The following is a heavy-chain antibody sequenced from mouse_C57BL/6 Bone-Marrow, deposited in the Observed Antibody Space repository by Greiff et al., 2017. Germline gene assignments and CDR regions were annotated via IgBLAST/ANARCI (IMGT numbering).Heavy chain of an antibody. J-gene: IGHJ1*03. D-gene: IGHD1-1*01. CDR1: GYAFSSYW. CDR2: IYPGDGET. Sequence: QVQLQQSGAELVKPGASVKISCKASGYAFSSYWMNWVKQRPGKGLEWIGQIYPGDGETNYNGKFKGKATLTADKSSSTAYMQLSSLTSEDSAVYFCARGGYGSSDWYFDVWGTGTTVTVSS. CDR3: ARGGYGSSDWYFDV. V-gene: IGHV1-80*01.